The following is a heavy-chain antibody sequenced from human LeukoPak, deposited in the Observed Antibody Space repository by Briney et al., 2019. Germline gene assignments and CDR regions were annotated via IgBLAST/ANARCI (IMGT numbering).Heavy chain of an antibody. CDR2: IRSTANGYST. V-gene: IGHV3-73*01. J-gene: IGHJ4*02. D-gene: IGHD3-10*01. CDR1: GFTFSGSA. Sequence: GSLRLSCAASGFTFSGSALHWVRQASGKGLEWVGRIRSTANGYSTAYAASVKGRLTISRDDSKNTAYLQMDSLKTEDTAVYYCTGNYYGSGSYADFDYWGQGTLVTVSS. CDR3: TGNYYGSGSYADFDY.